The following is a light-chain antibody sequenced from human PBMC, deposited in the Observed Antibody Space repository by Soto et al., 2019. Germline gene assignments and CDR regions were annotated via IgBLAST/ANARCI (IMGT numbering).Light chain of an antibody. CDR2: EVS. Sequence: QSALTQPASVSGSPGQSITISCTGTSSDVGSYNLVSWYQQHPGKAPKLMIYEVSKRPSGVSNCFSGSKSGNTASLSISGLQPEDEADYYFCSYAGSSTVVFGGGTKLTVL. CDR1: SSDVGSYNL. V-gene: IGLV2-23*02. J-gene: IGLJ3*02. CDR3: CSYAGSSTVV.